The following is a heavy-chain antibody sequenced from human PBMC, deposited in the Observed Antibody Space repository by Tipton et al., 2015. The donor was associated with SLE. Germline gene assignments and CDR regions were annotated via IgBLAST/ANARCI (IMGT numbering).Heavy chain of an antibody. CDR2: IDPSDSYT. D-gene: IGHD3-10*01. CDR3: ARQGILKFGGYYYGMDV. Sequence: QLVQSGAEVKKPGESLRISCKGSGYSFTSYWISWVRQMPGKGLEWMGRIDPSDSYTNYSPSFQGHVTISADKSISTAYLQWSSLKASDTAMYYCARQGILKFGGYYYGMDVWGQGTTVTVSS. J-gene: IGHJ6*02. V-gene: IGHV5-10-1*01. CDR1: GYSFTSYW.